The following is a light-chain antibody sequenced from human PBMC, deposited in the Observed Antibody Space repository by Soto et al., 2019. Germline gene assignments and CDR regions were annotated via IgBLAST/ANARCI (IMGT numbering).Light chain of an antibody. CDR2: GAS. J-gene: IGKJ4*01. CDR1: QSVSSSY. Sequence: ETVLTQSPATLSVSPGERATLSCRASQSVSSSYLAWYQQKPGQAPRLVMYGASSRATGIPDRFSGSASGTDFTLTISRLEPEDFAVYYCQQYGSSRSTFGGGTKVDIK. V-gene: IGKV3-20*01. CDR3: QQYGSSRST.